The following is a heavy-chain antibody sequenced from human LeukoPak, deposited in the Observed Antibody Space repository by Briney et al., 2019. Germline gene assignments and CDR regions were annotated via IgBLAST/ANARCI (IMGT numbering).Heavy chain of an antibody. CDR2: TYYRSKWSK. Sequence: SQTLLLTCAISGDSVSSKNSAWNWIRQSPSRGLEWLGRTYYRSKWSKDYAVSVRSRITINPDTSKNQFSLQLNSVTPEDTAVYYCARDLNGDFSLDSWGQGTLVTVSS. V-gene: IGHV6-1*01. CDR1: GDSVSSKNSA. D-gene: IGHD4-17*01. CDR3: ARDLNGDFSLDS. J-gene: IGHJ4*02.